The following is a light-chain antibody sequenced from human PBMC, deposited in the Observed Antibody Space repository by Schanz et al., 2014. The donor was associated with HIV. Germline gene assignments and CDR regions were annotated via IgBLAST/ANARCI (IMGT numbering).Light chain of an antibody. V-gene: IGLV2-14*03. Sequence: QSALTQPASVSGSPGQSITISCTGTSSDVGGYNYVSWYQHHPGKAPKLMIYDVSNRPSGVSNRFSGSKSGNTASLTISGLQAEDEADYFCCSYAGSSTWVFGEGTKLTVL. CDR3: CSYAGSSTWV. CDR2: DVS. CDR1: SSDVGGYNY. J-gene: IGLJ3*02.